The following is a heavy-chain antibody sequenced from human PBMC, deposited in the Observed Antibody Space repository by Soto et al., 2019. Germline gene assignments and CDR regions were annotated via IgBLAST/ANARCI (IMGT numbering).Heavy chain of an antibody. J-gene: IGHJ4*02. CDR2: VSIGGST. CDR3: AKRRGAGGHFDY. Sequence: QPGGSLRLSCAASGFTFSSYAMGWVRQGPGKGLEWVAVVSIGGSTHYADSVRGRFTIPRDNSKNTLSLQMNSLTAEDTAVYFCAKRRGAGGHFDYWGQGALVTVSS. CDR1: GFTFSSYA. V-gene: IGHV3-23*01. D-gene: IGHD2-15*01.